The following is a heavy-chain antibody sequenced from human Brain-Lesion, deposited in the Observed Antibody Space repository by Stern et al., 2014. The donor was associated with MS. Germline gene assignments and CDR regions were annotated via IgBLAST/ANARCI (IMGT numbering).Heavy chain of an antibody. CDR3: AKDGPALVTNWFDP. J-gene: IGHJ5*02. Sequence: QVQLVQSGPEVKKPGSSVQVSCKASGGTFGTYPITWLRQAPGQGLQWMGLIIPLFGSPNYAQKFQGRVTITADRSTTTVYMKLSSLKSDDAAVYYCAKDGPALVTNWFDPWGRGTLVTVSS. CDR2: IIPLFGSP. CDR1: GGTFGTYP. V-gene: IGHV1-69*06. D-gene: IGHD5-18*01.